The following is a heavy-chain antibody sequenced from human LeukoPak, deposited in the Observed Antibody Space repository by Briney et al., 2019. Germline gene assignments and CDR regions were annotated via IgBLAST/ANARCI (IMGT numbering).Heavy chain of an antibody. CDR1: GYSFTTYW. CDR2: TYPGDSDT. Sequence: GESLKISCKGSGYSFTTYWIGWVRHMPGKGLEWMGITYPGDSDTRYSPSFQGQVTISADKSISTAYLQWSSLKASDTAMHYCARLSRDYGDYGGYWGQGTLVTVSS. CDR3: ARLSRDYGDYGGY. J-gene: IGHJ4*02. V-gene: IGHV5-51*01. D-gene: IGHD4-17*01.